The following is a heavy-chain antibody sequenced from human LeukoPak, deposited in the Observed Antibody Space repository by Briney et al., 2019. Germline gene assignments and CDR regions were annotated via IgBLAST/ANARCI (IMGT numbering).Heavy chain of an antibody. CDR1: GYTFTSYD. D-gene: IGHD1-26*01. J-gene: IGHJ6*03. CDR2: MNPNSGNT. V-gene: IGHV1-8*03. Sequence: GASVKVSCKASGYTFTSYDINWVRQATGQGLEWMGWMNPNSGNTGYAQKFQGRVTITRNTSISTAYMELSSLRSEDTAVYYCAIGASDRYHYYYMDVWGKGTTVTVSS. CDR3: AIGASDRYHYYYMDV.